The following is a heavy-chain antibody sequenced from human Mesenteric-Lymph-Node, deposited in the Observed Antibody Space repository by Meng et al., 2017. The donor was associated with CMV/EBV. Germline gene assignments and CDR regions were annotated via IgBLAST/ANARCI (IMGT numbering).Heavy chain of an antibody. Sequence: VQLQQWGAGSFNPSETMSLTCAVYGGSFSGYYWSWIRQPPGKGLEWIGEINHSGSTNYNPSLKSRVTISVDTSKNQFSLKLSSVTAADTAVYYCARHQRWLKSEGGFNYWGQGTLVTVSS. CDR2: INHSGST. J-gene: IGHJ4*02. D-gene: IGHD4-23*01. CDR3: ARHQRWLKSEGGFNY. V-gene: IGHV4-34*01. CDR1: GGSFSGYY.